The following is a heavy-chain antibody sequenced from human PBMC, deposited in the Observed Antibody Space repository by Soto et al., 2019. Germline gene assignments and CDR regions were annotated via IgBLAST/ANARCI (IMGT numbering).Heavy chain of an antibody. CDR1: GFTFSSYW. CDR2: IKQDGSEK. D-gene: IGHD3-3*01. Sequence: GGTLRFSCAASGFTFSSYWMSWVRQAPGKGLEWVANIKQDGSEKYYVDSGKGRFTISRDNAKNSLYLQMNSLRAEDTAVYYCARELRYYDFWSGYYLRRNWFDPWGQGTLVTVSS. V-gene: IGHV3-7*01. J-gene: IGHJ5*02. CDR3: ARELRYYDFWSGYYLRRNWFDP.